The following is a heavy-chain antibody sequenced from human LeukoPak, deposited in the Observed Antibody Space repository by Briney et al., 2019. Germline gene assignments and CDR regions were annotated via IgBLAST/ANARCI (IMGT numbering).Heavy chain of an antibody. J-gene: IGHJ6*02. D-gene: IGHD3-10*01. Sequence: PGGSLRLSCAASGFTFSTFGMNWVRQAPGKGLEGVSYISNSGTLTDYADSVKGRFTISRDNAKNSLSLQLNSLREEDTAVYFCAKVIRGGYGMDVWGRGTTVTVSS. V-gene: IGHV3-48*02. CDR3: AKVIRGGYGMDV. CDR1: GFTFSTFG. CDR2: ISNSGTLT.